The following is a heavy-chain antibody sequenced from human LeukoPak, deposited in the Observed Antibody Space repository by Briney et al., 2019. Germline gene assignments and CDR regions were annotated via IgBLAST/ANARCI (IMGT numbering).Heavy chain of an antibody. V-gene: IGHV4-34*01. D-gene: IGHD3-10*01. Sequence: SETLSLTCAVYGGSFSGYYWSWIRQPPGKGLEWIGEINHSGSTNYNPSPKSRVTISVDTSKNQFSLKLSSVTAADTAVYYCARVLWFGGPYYFDYWGQGTLVTVSS. CDR2: INHSGST. J-gene: IGHJ4*02. CDR1: GGSFSGYY. CDR3: ARVLWFGGPYYFDY.